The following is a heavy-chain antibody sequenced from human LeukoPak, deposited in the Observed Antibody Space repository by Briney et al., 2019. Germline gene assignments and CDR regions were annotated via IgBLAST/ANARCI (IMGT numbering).Heavy chain of an antibody. V-gene: IGHV3-23*01. CDR3: AREGGLEHYEDYAFNI. J-gene: IGHJ3*02. CDR2: ISGSGGST. CDR1: GFTFSSYG. Sequence: PGGTLRLSCAASGFTFSSYGMSWVRQAPGKGLEWVSAISGSGGSTYYADSVKGRFTISRDNSRNTVYLQMNSLTAEDTAVYYCAREGGLEHYEDYAFNIWGQGTMVTVSS. D-gene: IGHD1/OR15-1a*01.